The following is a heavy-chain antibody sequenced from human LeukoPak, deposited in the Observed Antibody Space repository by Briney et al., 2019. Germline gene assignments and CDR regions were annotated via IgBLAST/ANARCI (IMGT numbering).Heavy chain of an antibody. CDR1: GFTFSSYS. Sequence: PGGSLRLSCAASGFTFSSYSMNWVRQAPGKGLEWASSISSSSSYIYYADAVKGRFTISRDNAKNSLYLQMNSLRAEDTAVYYCARDRQQQLSYYYYYYYMDVWGKGTTVTVSS. CDR3: ARDRQQQLSYYYYYYYMDV. V-gene: IGHV3-21*01. D-gene: IGHD6-13*01. CDR2: ISSSSSYI. J-gene: IGHJ6*03.